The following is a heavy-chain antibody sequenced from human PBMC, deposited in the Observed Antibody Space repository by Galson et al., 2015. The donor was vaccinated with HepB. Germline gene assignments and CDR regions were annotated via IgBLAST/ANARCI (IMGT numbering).Heavy chain of an antibody. D-gene: IGHD3-10*01. Sequence: SLRLSCAASGFTFSSYEMNWVRQAPGKGLEWVSYISSSGSTIYYADSVKGRFTISRDNAKNSLYLQMNSLRAEDTAVYYCARDYSYGSGSYYNVLPDYYYYYGMDVWGQGTTVTVSS. CDR1: GFTFSSYE. J-gene: IGHJ6*02. V-gene: IGHV3-48*03. CDR3: ARDYSYGSGSYYNVLPDYYYYYGMDV. CDR2: ISSSGSTI.